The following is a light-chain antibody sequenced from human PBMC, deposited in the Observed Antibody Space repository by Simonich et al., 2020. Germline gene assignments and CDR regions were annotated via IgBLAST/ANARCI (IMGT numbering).Light chain of an antibody. CDR3: SSYTSSSTFVV. V-gene: IGLV2-14*01. Sequence: QSALTQPASVSGSPGQSLTLSCTGTSSDVVGYNYVSWYQQHPGKAPKLMIYYVRKRPAGVSNRFAGSKSGNTASLTISGLQAEDEADYYCSSYTSSSTFVVFGGGTKLTVL. CDR1: SSDVVGYNY. J-gene: IGLJ2*01. CDR2: YVR.